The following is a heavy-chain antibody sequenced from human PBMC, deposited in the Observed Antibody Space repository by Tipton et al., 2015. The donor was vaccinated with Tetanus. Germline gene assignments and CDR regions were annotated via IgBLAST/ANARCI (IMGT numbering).Heavy chain of an antibody. D-gene: IGHD6-13*01. CDR2: IYYTGAA. V-gene: IGHV4-31*02. CDR3: ARDFGSNHNWFDP. CDR1: GGSIISADHY. J-gene: IGHJ5*02. Sequence: LRLSCTVSGGSIISADHYWSWIRQPPGKGLEWIGYIYYTGAAHYNPSLKSRVTLSVDMSKNQFFLKMISMTAADTAVYFCARDFGSNHNWFDPWGQGTPVTVSS.